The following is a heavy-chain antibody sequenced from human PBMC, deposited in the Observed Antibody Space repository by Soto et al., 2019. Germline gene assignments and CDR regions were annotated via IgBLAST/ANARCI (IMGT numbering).Heavy chain of an antibody. D-gene: IGHD3-3*01. V-gene: IGHV1-69*13. CDR1: GGTFSSYA. J-gene: IGHJ6*02. Sequence: SVKVSCKASGGTFSSYAISWVRQAPGQGLEWMGGIIPIFGTANYAQKFQGRVTITADESTSTAYMELSSLRSEDTAVYYCARGPIFGVVVDGAYYYYGMDVWGQGTTVTVSS. CDR2: IIPIFGTA. CDR3: ARGPIFGVVVDGAYYYYGMDV.